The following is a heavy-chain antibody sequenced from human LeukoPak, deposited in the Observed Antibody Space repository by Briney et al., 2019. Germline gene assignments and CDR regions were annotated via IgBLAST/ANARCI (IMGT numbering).Heavy chain of an antibody. Sequence: SETLSLTCTVSGGSISSYYWSWIRQSPGKGLECIGYIHYTGSTNYNPSLKSRVTISVDTSKNQFSLKLSSVTAADTAVYYCARDSMVRGVISWGQGTLVTVSS. CDR1: GGSISSYY. D-gene: IGHD3-10*01. CDR2: IHYTGST. CDR3: ARDSMVRGVIS. J-gene: IGHJ4*02. V-gene: IGHV4-59*01.